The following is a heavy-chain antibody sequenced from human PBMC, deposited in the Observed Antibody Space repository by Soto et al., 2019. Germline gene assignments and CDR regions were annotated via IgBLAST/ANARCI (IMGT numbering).Heavy chain of an antibody. CDR2: IYYSGST. CDR1: GGSISSGGYY. V-gene: IGHV4-31*03. CDR3: AREYYSSGWYRTFDY. D-gene: IGHD6-19*01. J-gene: IGHJ4*02. Sequence: QVQLQESGPGLVKPSQTLSLTCTVSGGSISSGGYYWSWIRQHPGKGLEWIGYIYYSGSTYYNPSLKSRVTISVDTYKNQCSLKLSSVTAADTAVYYCAREYYSSGWYRTFDYWGQGTLVTVSS.